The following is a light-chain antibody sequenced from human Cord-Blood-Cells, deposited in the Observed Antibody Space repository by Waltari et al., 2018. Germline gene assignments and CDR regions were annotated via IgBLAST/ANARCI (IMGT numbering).Light chain of an antibody. CDR1: SSDVGGYNH. CDR3: SSYAGSNNLV. V-gene: IGLV2-8*01. CDR2: EVS. J-gene: IGLJ3*02. Sequence: QSALTQPPPASGSPGQSVTISCTGTSSDVGGYNHVPWYQQHPGKAPKLMIYEVSKRPSGVPDRFSGSKSGNTASLTVSGLQAEDEADYYCSSYAGSNNLVFGGGTKLTVL.